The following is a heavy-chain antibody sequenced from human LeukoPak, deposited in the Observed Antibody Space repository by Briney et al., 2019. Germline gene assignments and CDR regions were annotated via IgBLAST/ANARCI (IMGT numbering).Heavy chain of an antibody. CDR3: ARGLQPWLDY. V-gene: IGHV1-46*01. D-gene: IGHD5-18*01. CDR2: INPSVGSA. CDR1: GYSLTNYY. Sequence: ASVKVSCKAPGYSLTNYYIHWVRQAPGQGLEWMGIINPSVGSATYAQDFQGRVTMTSDTSTSTVYMEMRSLTSEDTAVYYCARGLQPWLDYWGQGTLVTVSS. J-gene: IGHJ4*02.